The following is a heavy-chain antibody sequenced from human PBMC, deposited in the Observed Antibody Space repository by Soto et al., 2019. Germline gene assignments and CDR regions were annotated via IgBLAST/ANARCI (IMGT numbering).Heavy chain of an antibody. Sequence: EVQLLESGGGLVQPGGSLRLSCAASGFTFSSYAMSWVRQAPGKGLEWVSAISGSGGSTYYADSVEGRFTISRDNAKNLQYRQMKSLKDEDTAVYYCARDLGVVVRRDWFDPWGQGTLVTVSS. CDR1: GFTFSSYA. CDR3: ARDLGVVVRRDWFDP. J-gene: IGHJ5*02. CDR2: ISGSGGST. D-gene: IGHD3-3*01. V-gene: IGHV3-23*01.